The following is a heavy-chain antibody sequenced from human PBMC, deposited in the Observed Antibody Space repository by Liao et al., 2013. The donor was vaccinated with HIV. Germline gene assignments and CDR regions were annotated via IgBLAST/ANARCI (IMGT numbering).Heavy chain of an antibody. V-gene: IGHV4-61*02. D-gene: IGHD5-24*01. J-gene: IGHJ6*03. Sequence: QVQLQESGPGLVKPSQTLSLTCTVSGGSISSGNYYWSWIRQPAGKGLEWIGRIYTSGSTNYNPSLKSRVTISVDTSKNQFSLKLSSVTAADTAVYYCARDKWLQSWIGYSYYYYYMDVWGKGTTVTVSS. CDR1: GGSISSGNYY. CDR2: IYTSGST. CDR3: ARDKWLQSWIGYSYYYYYMDV.